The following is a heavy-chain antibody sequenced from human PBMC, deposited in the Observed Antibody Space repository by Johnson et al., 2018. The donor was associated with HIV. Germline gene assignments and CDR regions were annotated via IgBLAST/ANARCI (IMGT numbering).Heavy chain of an antibody. V-gene: IGHV3-30-3*01. J-gene: IGHJ3*01. CDR2: ISYDGSNK. Sequence: QVLLVESGGGVVQPGRSLRLSCAASGFTFSDFSMHWVRQAPGKGLEWVAVISYDGSNKYYADSVKGRFTISRDNSKNTLYLQMNSLRAEDTAVYYCARGSSGSFDLWGRGTMVTVSS. D-gene: IGHD6-6*01. CDR3: ARGSSGSFDL. CDR1: GFTFSDFS.